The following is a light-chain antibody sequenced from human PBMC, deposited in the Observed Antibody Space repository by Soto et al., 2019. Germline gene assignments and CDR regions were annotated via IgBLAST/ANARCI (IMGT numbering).Light chain of an antibody. V-gene: IGKV3-11*01. CDR2: DAS. CDR1: QSVSSN. CDR3: QQRPSWT. J-gene: IGKJ1*01. Sequence: EVVLTQSPATLSLSPGERATLSCRASQSVSSNLAWYQQKPGQAPRLLIYDASNRATGIPARFSGSGSGTDFTLTISSLEPEDSAVYYCQQRPSWTFGQGTKVEIK.